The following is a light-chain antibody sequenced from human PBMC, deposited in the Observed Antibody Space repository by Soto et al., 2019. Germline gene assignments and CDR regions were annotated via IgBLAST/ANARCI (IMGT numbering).Light chain of an antibody. J-gene: IGLJ3*02. Sequence: QSALTQPASVSGSLGQSITISCTGTSSDVGGYNFLSWYQQHPGTAPKLMLYEVSNRPSGVSYRFSGSKSGSTASLTISGLQPEDEADYYCGSKTRSNTLVFGGGTKLTVL. CDR2: EVS. CDR1: SSDVGGYNF. CDR3: GSKTRSNTLV. V-gene: IGLV2-14*01.